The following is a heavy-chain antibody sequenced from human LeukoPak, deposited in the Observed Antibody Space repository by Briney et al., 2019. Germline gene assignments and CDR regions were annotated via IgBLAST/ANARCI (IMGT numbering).Heavy chain of an antibody. CDR3: ARRYYDFWSGYSDI. V-gene: IGHV5-51*01. Sequence: GASLKISCKGYGYGFTSYWIGWVRPMPGKGLEWMGIIYAGDSDTRYSPSFQGQVTISVDKSISTAYLQWSSLKASDTAMYYCARRYYDFWSGYSDIWGQGTMVTVSS. D-gene: IGHD3-3*01. CDR2: IYAGDSDT. CDR1: GYGFTSYW. J-gene: IGHJ3*02.